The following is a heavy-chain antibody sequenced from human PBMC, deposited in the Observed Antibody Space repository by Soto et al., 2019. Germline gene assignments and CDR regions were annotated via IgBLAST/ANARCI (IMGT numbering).Heavy chain of an antibody. CDR3: ARGVAGSGRNWFDT. V-gene: IGHV4-59*12. D-gene: IGHD6-25*01. CDR1: GSSIIGYY. Sequence: ETLSLTCTFSGSSIIGYYWTWIRQSRERGLEWIGYIHYSGSANYNPSLNSRLTMSVDRSKSQFSMKLASVTAADTAVYYCARGVAGSGRNWFDTWAHGTLVTVSS. J-gene: IGHJ5*01. CDR2: IHYSGSA.